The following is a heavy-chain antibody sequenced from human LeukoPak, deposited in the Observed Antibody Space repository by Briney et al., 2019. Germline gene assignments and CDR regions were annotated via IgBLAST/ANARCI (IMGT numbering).Heavy chain of an antibody. V-gene: IGHV3-49*04. CDR2: IRSKAYGGTT. CDR1: GFPISAYA. CDR3: IRHNDILSGHYVLAF. D-gene: IGHD3-9*01. Sequence: PGRSLRLSCTASGFPISAYAMWCVRQAPGKRLEWLGFIRSKAYGGTTEYAASVKGRFTISRDDSKSIAYLQMNSLKTEDTAVYYCIRHNDILSGHYVLAFWAQGTLVTVSS. J-gene: IGHJ4*02.